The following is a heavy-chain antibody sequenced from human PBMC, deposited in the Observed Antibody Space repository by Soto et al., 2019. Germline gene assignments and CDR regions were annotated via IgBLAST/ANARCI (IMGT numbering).Heavy chain of an antibody. Sequence: GGSLRLSCAASGFIFRDWFMSWIRQAPGKGLEWISYISKDSGRATRYADSVKGRFTISRDNAKNSLFLQMNSLRAEDTAVYYCARTPLGSGSYYYYYGMDVWGQGTTVTVSS. CDR3: ARTPLGSGSYYYYYGMDV. CDR2: ISKDSGRAT. D-gene: IGHD3-10*01. CDR1: GFIFRDWF. J-gene: IGHJ6*02. V-gene: IGHV3-11*04.